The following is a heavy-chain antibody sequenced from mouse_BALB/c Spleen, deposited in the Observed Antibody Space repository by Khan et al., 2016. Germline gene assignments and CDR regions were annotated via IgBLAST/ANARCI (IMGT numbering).Heavy chain of an antibody. J-gene: IGHJ3*01. CDR3: ARAGYYGYLAY. CDR1: GFDFSRYW. Sequence: EVQLQESGGDLVQPGGSLKLSCAASGFDFSRYWMSWVRQAPGKGLEWIGEINPDSSTINYTPSLKDKFIISRDNAKNTLYLQMSKVRSVDTALYYCARAGYYGYLAYWGQGTLVTVSA. D-gene: IGHD1-1*01. V-gene: IGHV4-1*02. CDR2: INPDSSTI.